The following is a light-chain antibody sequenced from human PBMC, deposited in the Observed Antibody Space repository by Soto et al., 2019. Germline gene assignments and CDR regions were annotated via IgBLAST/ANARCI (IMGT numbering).Light chain of an antibody. Sequence: QSVLTQTPSVSGTPGQRVNISCSGSSSNIGRNYVYWYHQFPGMAPKLLIYRDNERPSGVSDRFSGSKSGTSASLAISGLXXXXEADYHCATWDDSLGGPVFGGGTQLTVL. V-gene: IGLV1-47*01. CDR1: SSNIGRNY. CDR3: ATWDDSLGGPV. CDR2: RDN. J-gene: IGLJ2*01.